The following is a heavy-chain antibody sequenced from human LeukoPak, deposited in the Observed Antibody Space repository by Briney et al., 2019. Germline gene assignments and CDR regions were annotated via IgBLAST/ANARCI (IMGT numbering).Heavy chain of an antibody. V-gene: IGHV3-23*01. CDR1: GFTFSSYS. Sequence: GGSLRLSCAASGFTFSSYSMNWVRQAPGKGLEWVSVISDSGTSTFYADSVKGRFTISRDNSKNTLYLQMNSLRAEDTAVYYCAKQGGVRAAPRSTSCFDYWGQGTLATVSS. J-gene: IGHJ4*02. CDR3: AKQGGVRAAPRSTSCFDY. D-gene: IGHD1-26*01. CDR2: ISDSGTST.